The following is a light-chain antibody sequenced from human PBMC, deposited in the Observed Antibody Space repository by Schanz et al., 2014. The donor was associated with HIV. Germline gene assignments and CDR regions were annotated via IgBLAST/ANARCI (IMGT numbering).Light chain of an antibody. Sequence: QSALTQPASVSGSPGQSITISCTGTSSDVGSYNLVSWYQQHPGKAPKLMIYEGSKRPSGVSNRFSGSKSGNTASLTISGLQPEDEADYYCCSYAGSRIRVFGGGTKLTVL. CDR3: CSYAGSRIRV. V-gene: IGLV2-23*01. J-gene: IGLJ3*02. CDR2: EGS. CDR1: SSDVGSYNL.